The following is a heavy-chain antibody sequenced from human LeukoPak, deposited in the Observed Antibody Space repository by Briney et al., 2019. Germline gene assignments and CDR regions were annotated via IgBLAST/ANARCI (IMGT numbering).Heavy chain of an antibody. D-gene: IGHD3-10*01. CDR2: IYPGDSDT. CDR3: ARRGQGYGSGSYYTTIDY. Sequence: GVSLQISCQGSGYSFSTYWIGWVRPMPGKGREWMGIIYPGDSDTRYSPSFQGQVTISADKSISTAYLQWSSLKASDTAMYYCARRGQGYGSGSYYTTIDYWGQGTLVTVSS. CDR1: GYSFSTYW. V-gene: IGHV5-51*01. J-gene: IGHJ4*02.